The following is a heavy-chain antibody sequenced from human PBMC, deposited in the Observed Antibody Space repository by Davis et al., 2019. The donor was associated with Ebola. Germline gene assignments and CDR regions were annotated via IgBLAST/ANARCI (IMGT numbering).Heavy chain of an antibody. Sequence: PSETLSLTCTVSGAAVTSSYHYWGWIRPSTGQGLEWIATVYYIGTTYINPSLQSRVTMSDDTSKTHFSRNLKFVTVAETAGYYCVANSSFSPWFNPWGQGTQVIVSS. CDR1: GAAVTSSYHY. J-gene: IGHJ5*02. V-gene: IGHV4-39*07. D-gene: IGHD3-22*01. CDR3: VANSSFSPWFNP. CDR2: VYYIGTT.